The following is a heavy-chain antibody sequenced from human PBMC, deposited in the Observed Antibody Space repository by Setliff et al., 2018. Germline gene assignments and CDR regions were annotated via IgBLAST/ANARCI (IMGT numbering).Heavy chain of an antibody. Sequence: GSLRLSCAASGFTFSSYSMNWVRQAPGKGLEWVSYISSSSSTIYYADSVKGRFTISRDNAKNSLYLQMNSLRAEDTAVYYCARDYTYYDFWSGPSSDAFDIWGQGTMVTV. D-gene: IGHD3-3*01. J-gene: IGHJ3*02. CDR2: ISSSSSTI. CDR3: ARDYTYYDFWSGPSSDAFDI. CDR1: GFTFSSYS. V-gene: IGHV3-48*01.